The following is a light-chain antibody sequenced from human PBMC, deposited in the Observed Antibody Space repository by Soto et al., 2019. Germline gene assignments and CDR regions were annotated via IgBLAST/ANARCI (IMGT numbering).Light chain of an antibody. CDR2: DAS. CDR1: QSVSSGY. Sequence: EIVLTQSPGTLSLSPGERGTLSCRASQSVSSGYLAWYQQKPGQAPRLLIYDASSRATGIPDRFSGSGSGTDFTFTISRLEPEDFAVYYCQQYGGSPRTFGQGTKVEIK. J-gene: IGKJ1*01. V-gene: IGKV3-20*01. CDR3: QQYGGSPRT.